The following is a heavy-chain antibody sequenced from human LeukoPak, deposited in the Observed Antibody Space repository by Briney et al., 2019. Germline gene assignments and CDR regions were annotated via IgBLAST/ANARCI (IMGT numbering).Heavy chain of an antibody. Sequence: GASVKVSCKASGYTFTAYAIHWVRQAPGQTFEWLGWISAANGYAKYSLKLQGRVVITRDTSASTAYMELSSLTSEDKAVYYCAIRDGYRDYWGQGTLVTVSS. J-gene: IGHJ4*02. V-gene: IGHV1-3*01. CDR1: GYTFTAYA. D-gene: IGHD5-24*01. CDR2: ISAANGYA. CDR3: AIRDGYRDY.